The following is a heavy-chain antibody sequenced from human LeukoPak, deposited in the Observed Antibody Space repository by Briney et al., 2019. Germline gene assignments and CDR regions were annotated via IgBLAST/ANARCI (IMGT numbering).Heavy chain of an antibody. CDR2: IYYSGST. CDR3: ARAGYRLGGIDGFDI. D-gene: IGHD5-18*01. CDR1: GGSISSSSYY. J-gene: IGHJ3*02. V-gene: IGHV4-39*07. Sequence: SETLSLTCTVSGGSISSSSYYWGWIRQPPGKGLEWIGSIYYSGSTYYNPSLKSRVTISVDTSKNQFSLKLSSVTAADTAVYYCARAGYRLGGIDGFDIWGQGTMVTVSS.